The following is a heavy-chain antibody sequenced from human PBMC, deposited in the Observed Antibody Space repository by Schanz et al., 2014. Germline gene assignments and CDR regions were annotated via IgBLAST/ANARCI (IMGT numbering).Heavy chain of an antibody. CDR1: GGSISRGFYS. J-gene: IGHJ6*02. V-gene: IGHV4-30-2*01. CDR3: AREDRYYHGLDV. CDR2: IYYSGST. Sequence: QLQLQESGSGLVKPSQTLSLTCAVSGGSISRGFYSWNWIRQPPGRGLEWIGCIYYSGSTYYNPSLTPRVTMSIDRSKDQFSRSLNSVTAADTAVYYCAREDRYYHGLDVWGQGTTVTVS.